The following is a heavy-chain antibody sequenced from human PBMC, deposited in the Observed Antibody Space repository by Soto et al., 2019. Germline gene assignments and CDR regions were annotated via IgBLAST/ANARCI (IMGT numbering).Heavy chain of an antibody. Sequence: QVQLQESGPGLVKPSQTLSLTCTVSGGSISSGGYFWSWVRQHPGKGLEWIGNIYYNGRTYYNPSLKSRVTISVDTSKNQFSLKLSSVTAADTAVYYCARFAKEENPKVGSWYYFDYWGPGTRVSVSS. CDR3: ARFAKEENPKVGSWYYFDY. J-gene: IGHJ4*02. CDR1: GGSISSGGYF. CDR2: IYYNGRT. D-gene: IGHD6-13*01. V-gene: IGHV4-31*03.